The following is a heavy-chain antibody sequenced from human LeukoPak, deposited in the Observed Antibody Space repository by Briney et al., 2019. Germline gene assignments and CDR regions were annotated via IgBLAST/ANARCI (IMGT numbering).Heavy chain of an antibody. CDR1: GSTVSSNY. Sequence: GGSLRLSCAASGSTVSSNYMSWIRQAPGKGLEWVSYISSSSTYSSYADSVKGRFTISRDNAKNSLYLQMNSLRAEDTAVYYCARVMIGTVNWFDPWGQGTLVTVSS. CDR3: ARVMIGTVNWFDP. J-gene: IGHJ5*02. D-gene: IGHD3-22*01. V-gene: IGHV3-11*06. CDR2: ISSSSTYS.